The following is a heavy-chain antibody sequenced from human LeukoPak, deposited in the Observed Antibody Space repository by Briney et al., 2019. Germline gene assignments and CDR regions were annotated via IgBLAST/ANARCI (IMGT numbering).Heavy chain of an antibody. D-gene: IGHD2-15*01. J-gene: IGHJ4*02. V-gene: IGHV3-23*01. CDR2: IGGRTDTT. CDR3: ATEGGPPIERY. Sequence: PGGSLRLSCAASGFTFSIYAMGWVRQAPGKGLGWVSAIGGRTDTTYYADSVKGRFTISRDNSKNTLFLQMNSLRAEDTAVYYCATEGGPPIERYWGQGTLVTVSS. CDR1: GFTFSIYA.